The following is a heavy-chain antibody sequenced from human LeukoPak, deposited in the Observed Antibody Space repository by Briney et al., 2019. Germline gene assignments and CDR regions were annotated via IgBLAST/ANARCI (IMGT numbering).Heavy chain of an antibody. CDR3: ARDLWEYHYYYYGMDV. D-gene: IGHD1-26*01. CDR1: GYTFTSYG. CDR2: ISAYNGNT. J-gene: IGHJ6*02. Sequence: ASVKVSCKASGYTFTSYGISWVRQAPGQGLEWMGWISAYNGNTNYAQKLQGRVTMTTDTSTSTAYMELRSLRSDDTAVYYCARDLWEYHYYYYGMDVWGQGTTVTVSS. V-gene: IGHV1-18*01.